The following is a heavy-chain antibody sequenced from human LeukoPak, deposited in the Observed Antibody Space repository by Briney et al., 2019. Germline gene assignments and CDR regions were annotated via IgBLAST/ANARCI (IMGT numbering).Heavy chain of an antibody. CDR2: IKQDGSEK. CDR1: GFTFSNYW. V-gene: IGHV3-7*03. Sequence: PGGSLRLSCAASGFTFSNYWMSWVRQAPGKGLEWVANIKQDGSEKYYVDSVKGRFTISRDNAKNSLYLQMNSLRADDTAVYYCGKNRYSGSLSPFDIWGQGTMVTVSS. D-gene: IGHD1-26*01. CDR3: GKNRYSGSLSPFDI. J-gene: IGHJ3*02.